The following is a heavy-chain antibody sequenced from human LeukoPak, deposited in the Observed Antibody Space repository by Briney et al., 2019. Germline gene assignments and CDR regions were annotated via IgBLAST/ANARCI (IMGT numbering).Heavy chain of an antibody. D-gene: IGHD2-8*01. V-gene: IGHV4-30-4*01. CDR3: ARFQGNSVCGY. CDR2: IHYSGST. Sequence: SETLSLTCTVSGGSICSGDYYWSWIRQPPGKGLEWIVYIHYSGSTYYNPSLKSRVTISVDTSKNQFSLKLSSVTAADTAVYYCARFQGNSVCGYWGQGTLVTVSS. CDR1: GGSICSGDYY. J-gene: IGHJ4*02.